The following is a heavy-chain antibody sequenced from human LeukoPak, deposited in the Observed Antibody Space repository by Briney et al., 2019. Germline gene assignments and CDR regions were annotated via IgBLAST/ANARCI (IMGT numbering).Heavy chain of an antibody. CDR2: IYYSGST. CDR3: AREFSGTSIAARVFDS. D-gene: IGHD6-6*01. J-gene: IGHJ4*02. CDR1: GDSIGGYY. V-gene: IGHV4-59*01. Sequence: SETLSLTCTVSGDSIGGYYWTWIRQPPGKGLEWIGNIYYSGSTDYNPSLKSRVTLSVDTSKNQFSLRLRSLAAADTAVYYCAREFSGTSIAARVFDSWGQGTLVTVSS.